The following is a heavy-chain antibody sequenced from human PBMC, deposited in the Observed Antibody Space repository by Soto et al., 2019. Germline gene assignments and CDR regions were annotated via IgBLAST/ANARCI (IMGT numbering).Heavy chain of an antibody. J-gene: IGHJ6*02. CDR3: ATTKRYYYGSGSYYFDYYYGMDV. D-gene: IGHD3-10*01. CDR2: IHPGNSDT. V-gene: IGHV5-51*01. CDR1: GYSFTSYW. Sequence: GESLKISCKGSGYSFTSYWIGWVRQMPGKGLEWMGIIHPGNSDTRYSPSFQGQVTISADKSISTAYLQWSSLKASDTAMYYCATTKRYYYGSGSYYFDYYYGMDVWGQGTTVTVSS.